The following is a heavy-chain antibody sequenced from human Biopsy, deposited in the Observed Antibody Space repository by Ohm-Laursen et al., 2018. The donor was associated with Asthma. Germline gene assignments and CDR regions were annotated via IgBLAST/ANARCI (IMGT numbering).Heavy chain of an antibody. V-gene: IGHV4-39*01. CDR3: ARQSGYRSGWPKLLFVYYGMDV. CDR1: GGSISNSNYY. Sequence: SDTLSLTCTVSGGSISNSNYYWGWIRQSPGKGLEWIGSLHYSGSPYYTFYNPSLESRVTISLDASKNEFSLRLSHVTAADTAQYYCARQSGYRSGWPKLLFVYYGMDVWGPGTTVTVSS. J-gene: IGHJ6*02. CDR2: LHYSGSPYYT. D-gene: IGHD6-19*01.